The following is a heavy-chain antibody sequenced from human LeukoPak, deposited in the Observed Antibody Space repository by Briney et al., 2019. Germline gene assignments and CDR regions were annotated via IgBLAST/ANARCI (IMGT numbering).Heavy chain of an antibody. CDR1: GYTFTSYY. D-gene: IGHD6-13*01. CDR3: ARDRAAAAGTFWGLAVYYYYGMDV. V-gene: IGHV1-46*01. Sequence: ASVKVSCKASGYTFTSYYMHWVRQAPGQGLEWMGIINPSGGSTSYAQKFQGRVTMTRDTSTSTVYMELSSLRSEDTAVYYCARDRAAAAGTFWGLAVYYYYGMDVWGQRTTVTVSS. CDR2: INPSGGST. J-gene: IGHJ6*02.